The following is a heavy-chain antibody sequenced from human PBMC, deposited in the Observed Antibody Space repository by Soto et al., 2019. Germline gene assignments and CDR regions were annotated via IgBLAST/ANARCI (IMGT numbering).Heavy chain of an antibody. J-gene: IGHJ6*02. V-gene: IGHV4-39*01. CDR1: GGSISSGGYY. CDR3: ARLGGYCSSTSCYGYYGMDV. CDR2: FYYSEST. D-gene: IGHD2-2*01. Sequence: SETLSLTCTVSGGSISSGGYYWSWIRQPPGKGLEWIGTFYYSESTYYNPSLESRVTISVDTSKNQFSLKVSSVTVADTAVYYCARLGGYCSSTSCYGYYGMDVWGQGTTVTVSS.